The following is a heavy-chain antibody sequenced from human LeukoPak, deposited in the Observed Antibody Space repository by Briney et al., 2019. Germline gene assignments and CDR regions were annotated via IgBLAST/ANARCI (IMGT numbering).Heavy chain of an antibody. CDR2: IYSGGNT. Sequence: PGETLRLSCAASGFTVSSNYMSWVRQAPGKGLEWVSIIYSGGNTYYADSVKGRFTISRHNSKNTLYLQMNSLRAEDTAVYYCARGLLASGDYWGQGTLVTVSS. CDR3: ARGLLASGDY. V-gene: IGHV3-53*01. D-gene: IGHD3-3*02. CDR1: GFTVSSNY. J-gene: IGHJ4*02.